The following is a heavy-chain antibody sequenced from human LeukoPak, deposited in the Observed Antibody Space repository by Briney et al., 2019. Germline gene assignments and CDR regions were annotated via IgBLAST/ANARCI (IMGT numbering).Heavy chain of an antibody. V-gene: IGHV1-18*01. CDR2: ISAYNGNT. CDR3: ARSNGRGVITYFDY. CDR1: GYTFTSYG. D-gene: IGHD3-10*02. Sequence: ASVKVSCKASGYTFTSYGMSWVRQAPGQGLEWMGWISAYNGNTNYAQKLQGRVTMTTDTSTSTAYMELRSLRSDDTAVYYCARSNGRGVITYFDYWGQGTLVTVSS. J-gene: IGHJ4*02.